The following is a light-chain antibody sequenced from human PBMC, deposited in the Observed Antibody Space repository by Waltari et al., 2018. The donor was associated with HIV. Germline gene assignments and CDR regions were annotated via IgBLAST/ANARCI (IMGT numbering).Light chain of an antibody. CDR1: SSDVGGYNY. CDR2: DVN. CDR3: CSYADNYPVV. J-gene: IGLJ2*01. Sequence: QSALTQPRSVSGSPGQLVTISCTGTSSDVGGYNYVSWYQHHPGKAPKFMIYDVNKRPSGVPDRFSGSKSGNTASLTISGLQAEDEADYYCCSYADNYPVVFGGGTKLTVL. V-gene: IGLV2-11*01.